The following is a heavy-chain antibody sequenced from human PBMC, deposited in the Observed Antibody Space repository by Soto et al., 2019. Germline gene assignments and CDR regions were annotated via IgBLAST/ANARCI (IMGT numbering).Heavy chain of an antibody. CDR3: ARHYSAMGV. CDR2: IYSDNNT. J-gene: IGHJ6*02. V-gene: IGHV3-53*05. Sequence: EVQLVETGGDLIQPGGSLRLSCAASGFTVSSDSMTWVRQAPGKGLEWISIIYSDNNTDYADSVKVRFSISRDTSKNILYLQMNSLRAEDTAEYYCARHYSAMGVWGQGTTVNVSS. CDR1: GFTVSSDS.